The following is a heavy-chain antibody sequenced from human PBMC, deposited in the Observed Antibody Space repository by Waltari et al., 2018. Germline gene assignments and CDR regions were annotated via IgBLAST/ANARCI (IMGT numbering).Heavy chain of an antibody. J-gene: IGHJ4*02. CDR3: ARWDSPGRYFGD. Sequence: QVQLQESGPGPVKPSETLSLTCSVSGVSINQYFWSWVRQPPGKRLEWIGFIPHTGITKSNPALKSRVTRAVETSKSQFSRRLTSVSATDTAVYFCARWDSPGRYFGDWGQGTPVTVSS. D-gene: IGHD1-20*01. CDR2: IPHTGIT. CDR1: GVSINQYF. V-gene: IGHV4-59*08.